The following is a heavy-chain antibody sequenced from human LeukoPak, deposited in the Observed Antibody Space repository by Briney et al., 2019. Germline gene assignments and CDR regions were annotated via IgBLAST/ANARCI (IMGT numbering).Heavy chain of an antibody. J-gene: IGHJ4*02. CDR2: INPSGGST. Sequence: ASLKVSSKASGYTFTSYYIHWVPQAPGPGLEWMGIINPSGGSTSYAQKFQGRVTMTRDMSTSTVYMELSSLRSEDKAVYYCARVGHTQTFDYWGQGTLVTVSS. CDR3: ARVGHTQTFDY. CDR1: GYTFTSYY. V-gene: IGHV1-46*01. D-gene: IGHD2-2*02.